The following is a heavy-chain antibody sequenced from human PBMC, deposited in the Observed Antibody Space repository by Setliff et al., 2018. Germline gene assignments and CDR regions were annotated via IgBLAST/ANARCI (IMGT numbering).Heavy chain of an antibody. D-gene: IGHD5-12*01. CDR3: ARGNPAERYEY. Sequence: ASVKVSCKASGYTFGARYIHWVRQAPGQGFEWMGWISGYNGNTNYAQRFQGRLTVTTDTSTSTAYMELSSLRFDDTAVYYCARGNPAERYEYWGQGTLVTVSS. CDR1: GYTFGARY. V-gene: IGHV1-18*04. J-gene: IGHJ1*01. CDR2: ISGYNGNT.